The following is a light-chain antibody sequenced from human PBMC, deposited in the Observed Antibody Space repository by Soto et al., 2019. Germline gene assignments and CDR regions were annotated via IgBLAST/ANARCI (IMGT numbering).Light chain of an antibody. V-gene: IGLV2-14*01. CDR1: SSDVGCYNY. CDR2: HVT. J-gene: IGLJ1*01. Sequence: QSVLTQPASVSGSLGQSITISCSGTSSDVGCYNYVSWYQQYPGKDSKLMIYHVTDRHSGVSNRFSGSKSGNTASLTISGLQVECQADYYCCSYTTSNTFVFGTGTKVTVL. CDR3: CSYTTSNTFV.